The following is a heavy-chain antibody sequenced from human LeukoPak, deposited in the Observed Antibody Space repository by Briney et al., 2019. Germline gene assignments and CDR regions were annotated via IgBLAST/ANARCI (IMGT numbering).Heavy chain of an antibody. D-gene: IGHD2-15*01. J-gene: IGHJ4*02. CDR1: GGSFSGYY. CDR3: AREGGILPYYFDY. V-gene: IGHV4-34*01. CDR2: INHSGST. Sequence: SETLSLTCAVYGGSFSGYYWSWIRQPPGKGLEWIGEINHSGSTNYNPSLKSRVTISVDTSKNQFSLKLSSVTAADTAVYYCAREGGILPYYFDYWGQGTLVTVSS.